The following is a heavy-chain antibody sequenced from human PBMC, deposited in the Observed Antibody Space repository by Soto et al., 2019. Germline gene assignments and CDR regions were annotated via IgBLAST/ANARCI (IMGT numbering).Heavy chain of an antibody. Sequence: QVQLVESGGGVVQPGRSLRLSCAASGFTFSSYAMHWVRQAPGKGLGWVAVISYDGRNKYYADSVKGRFTISRDNSKNTLYLQMNSRRAEDTAVYYCARAVKATVSYYYYGMDVWGQGTTVTVSS. J-gene: IGHJ6*02. D-gene: IGHD4-4*01. CDR3: ARAVKATVSYYYYGMDV. V-gene: IGHV3-30-3*01. CDR1: GFTFSSYA. CDR2: ISYDGRNK.